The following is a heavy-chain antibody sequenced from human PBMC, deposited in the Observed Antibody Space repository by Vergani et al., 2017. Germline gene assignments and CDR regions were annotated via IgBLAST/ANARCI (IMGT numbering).Heavy chain of an antibody. D-gene: IGHD3-16*02. V-gene: IGHV1-18*01. CDR1: GYTFTSYG. CDR3: ARVYPSLDRYSTFDY. Sequence: QVQLVQSGAEVRKPGASVKVSCKASGYTFTSYGISWVRQAPGQGLEWMGWISAYNGNTNYAQKLQGRVTMTTDTSTSTAYMELRSLRSDDTAVYYCARVYPSLDRYSTFDYWGQGTLDTVSS. J-gene: IGHJ4*02. CDR2: ISAYNGNT.